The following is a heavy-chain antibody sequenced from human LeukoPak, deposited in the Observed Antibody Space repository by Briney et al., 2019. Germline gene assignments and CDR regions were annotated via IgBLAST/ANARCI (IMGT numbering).Heavy chain of an antibody. CDR1: GGSITNGGYF. V-gene: IGHV4-31*03. D-gene: IGHD4-17*01. CDR2: ISYSGST. J-gene: IGHJ5*02. Sequence: SETLSLTCTVSGGSITNGGYFWSWIRQHPGKGLECIGHISYSGSTYYTPSLKSRVTISRDTSKNQFSLKLSSVTAADTAVYYCARVRDGDYGYIGFDPWGQGTLVTVSS. CDR3: ARVRDGDYGYIGFDP.